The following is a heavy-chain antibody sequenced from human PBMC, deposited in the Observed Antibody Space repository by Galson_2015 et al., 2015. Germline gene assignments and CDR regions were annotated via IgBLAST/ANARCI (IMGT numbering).Heavy chain of an antibody. CDR1: GGTFSSYT. Sequence: SVKVSCKASGGTFSSYTISWVRQAPGQGLEWMGRIIPILGIANYAQKFQGRVTITADKSTSTAYMELSSLRSEDTAVYYCTRVSGLLPTPSWFDPWGQGTLVTVSS. V-gene: IGHV1-69*02. J-gene: IGHJ5*02. CDR2: IIPILGIA. CDR3: TRVSGLLPTPSWFDP. D-gene: IGHD2-15*01.